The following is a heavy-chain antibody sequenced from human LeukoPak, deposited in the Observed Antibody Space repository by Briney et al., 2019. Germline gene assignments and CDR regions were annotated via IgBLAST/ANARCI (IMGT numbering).Heavy chain of an antibody. V-gene: IGHV3-23*01. Sequence: GGSLRLSCAASGFTFSSHGMSWVRQAPGKGLEWVSAITATSSSTYDADSVQGRFTISRDNSKNTLFLQMNSLRPEDTAIYYCAKLFDSGTYNNFFHYWGQGTLVTVSS. CDR3: AKLFDSGTYNNFFHY. J-gene: IGHJ4*02. D-gene: IGHD3-10*01. CDR1: GFTFSSHG. CDR2: ITATSSST.